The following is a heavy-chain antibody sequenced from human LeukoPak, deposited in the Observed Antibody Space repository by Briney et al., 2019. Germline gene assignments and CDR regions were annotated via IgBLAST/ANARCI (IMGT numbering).Heavy chain of an antibody. CDR2: IYHSGST. J-gene: IGHJ3*02. Sequence: SGTLSLTCAVSGGSISSSNWWGWVRQPPGKGLEWIGEIYHSGSTNYNPSLKSRVTISVDTSKNQFSLKLSSVTAADTAVYYCARVGPVSDDAFDIWGQGTMVTVSS. V-gene: IGHV4-4*02. D-gene: IGHD3-16*02. CDR1: GGSISSSNW. CDR3: ARVGPVSDDAFDI.